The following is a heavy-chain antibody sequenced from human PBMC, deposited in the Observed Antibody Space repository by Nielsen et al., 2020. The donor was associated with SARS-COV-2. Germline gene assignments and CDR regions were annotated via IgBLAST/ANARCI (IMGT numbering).Heavy chain of an antibody. D-gene: IGHD2/OR15-2a*01. CDR2: IGSRGGPI. V-gene: IGHV3-48*04. CDR3: ARGAALRAVTNID. J-gene: IGHJ4*02. Sequence: GESLKISCATSGFIFTSYSLNWVRQTPGKGLEWVAGIGSRGGPIFYADSVRGRFTISRDNSKNSMSLQMSSLRAEDSAVYYCARGAALRAVTNIDWGQGTLVTVSS. CDR1: GFIFTSYS.